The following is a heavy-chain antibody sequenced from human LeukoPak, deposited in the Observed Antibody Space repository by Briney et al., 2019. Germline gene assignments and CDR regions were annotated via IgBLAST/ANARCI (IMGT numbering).Heavy chain of an antibody. CDR3: VKDHGKYQLLWGAFDY. CDR1: GFTFSSYA. J-gene: IGHJ4*02. D-gene: IGHD2-2*01. Sequence: GGSLRLSCSASGFTFSSYAMHWVRQAPGKGLEYVSAISSNGGSTYYADSVKGRFTISRDNSKNTLYLQMSSLRAEDTAAYYCVKDHGKYQLLWGAFDYWGQGTLVTVSS. V-gene: IGHV3-64D*06. CDR2: ISSNGGST.